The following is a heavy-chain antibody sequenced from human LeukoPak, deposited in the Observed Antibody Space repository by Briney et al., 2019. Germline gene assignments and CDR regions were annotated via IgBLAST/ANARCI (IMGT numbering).Heavy chain of an antibody. V-gene: IGHV1-2*02. D-gene: IGHD2-2*01. J-gene: IGHJ4*02. Sequence: ASVKVSCKASGYTFTVYHMHWVRQAPGQGLEWMGWIIPNSGATRFAQKFQGRVTMTRDTSISTAYMELSGLRSGDTAVYYCARDSGYCTTTNCFHPFDSWGQGTLVTVSS. CDR1: GYTFTVYH. CDR2: IIPNSGAT. CDR3: ARDSGYCTTTNCFHPFDS.